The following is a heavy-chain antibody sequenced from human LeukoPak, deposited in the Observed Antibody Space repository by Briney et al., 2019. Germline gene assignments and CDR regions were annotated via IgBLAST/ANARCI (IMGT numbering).Heavy chain of an antibody. V-gene: IGHV3-30*04. CDR3: ARPADGQLWLVF. D-gene: IGHD5-18*01. Sequence: GGSLRLSCAASGLTFSSYAMHWVRQAPGKGLEWVAVISYDGSNKYYADSVKGRFTISRDNSKNTLYLQMNSLRAEDTAVYYCARPADGQLWLVFWGQGTLVTVSS. CDR1: GLTFSSYA. CDR2: ISYDGSNK. J-gene: IGHJ4*02.